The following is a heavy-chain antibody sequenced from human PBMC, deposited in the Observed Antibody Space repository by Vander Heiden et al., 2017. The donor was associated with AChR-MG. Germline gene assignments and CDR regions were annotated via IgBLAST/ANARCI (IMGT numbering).Heavy chain of an antibody. CDR2: FYPSDSDS. CDR1: GYDFPNYW. D-gene: IGHD3-3*01. CDR3: GMYYDVPGGALDV. J-gene: IGHJ3*01. V-gene: IGHV5-51*03. Sequence: EVQLVQSRAEVKKPGESLKISCQGSGYDFPNYWIAWVRQTPEKGLEWIGVFYPSDSDSRYSPSFHGQVTMSADKSVSTAYLQWSSLKPSDAAIYFCGMYYDVPGGALDVWGQGTMVAVSS.